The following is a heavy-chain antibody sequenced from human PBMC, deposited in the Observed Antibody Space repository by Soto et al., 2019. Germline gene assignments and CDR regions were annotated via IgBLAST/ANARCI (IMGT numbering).Heavy chain of an antibody. D-gene: IGHD6-19*01. CDR3: ARVIAVANFDY. CDR2: ISSSSYI. Sequence: PGGSLRLSCAASGFTFISYSMNWVRQAPGKGLEWVSSISSSSYIYYADSVKGRFTISRDNAKNSLYLQMNSLRAEDTAVYYCARVIAVANFDYWGQGTLVTVSS. CDR1: GFTFISYS. J-gene: IGHJ4*02. V-gene: IGHV3-21*01.